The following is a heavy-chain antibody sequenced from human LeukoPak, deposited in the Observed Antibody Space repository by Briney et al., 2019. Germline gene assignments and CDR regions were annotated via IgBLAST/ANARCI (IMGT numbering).Heavy chain of an antibody. CDR3: ARDLEGSSSWYLGFGY. V-gene: IGHV1-69*05. Sequence: SVKVSCKASGGTFSSYAISWVRQAPGQGLEWMGGIIPIFGTANYAQKFQGRVTITTDESTSTAYMELSSLRSEDTAVYYCARDLEGSSSWYLGFGYWGQGTLVTVSS. J-gene: IGHJ4*02. D-gene: IGHD6-13*01. CDR2: IIPIFGTA. CDR1: GGTFSSYA.